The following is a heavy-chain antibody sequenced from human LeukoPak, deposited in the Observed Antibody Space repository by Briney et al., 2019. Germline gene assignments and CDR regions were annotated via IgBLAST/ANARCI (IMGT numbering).Heavy chain of an antibody. V-gene: IGHV4-39*07. CDR1: GGSISSSSYY. Sequence: SETLSLTCTVSGGSISSSSYYWGWIRQPPGKGLEWIGSIYYSGSTYYNPSLKSRVTISVDTSKNQFSLKLSSVTAADTAVYYCARDRSDITIFGVVTAGWFDPWGQGTLVTVSS. D-gene: IGHD3-3*01. CDR2: IYYSGST. J-gene: IGHJ5*02. CDR3: ARDRSDITIFGVVTAGWFDP.